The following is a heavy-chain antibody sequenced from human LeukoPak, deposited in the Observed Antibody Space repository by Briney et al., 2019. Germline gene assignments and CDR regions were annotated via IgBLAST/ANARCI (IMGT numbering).Heavy chain of an antibody. V-gene: IGHV1-2*02. CDR3: TANSQWLVGNWFDP. J-gene: IGHJ5*02. CDR2: INPNSGGT. D-gene: IGHD6-19*01. CDR1: RGTFSSYA. Sequence: ASVNVSCKASRGTFSSYAISWVRQAPGQGLEWMGRINPNSGGTNYPRKFQGRATMTRDTSISTAYMELSRLRSDDTAVYYCTANSQWLVGNWFDPWGQGTLVTVSS.